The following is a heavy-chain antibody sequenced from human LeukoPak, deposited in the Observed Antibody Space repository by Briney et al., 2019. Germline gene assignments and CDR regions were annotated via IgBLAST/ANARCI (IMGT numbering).Heavy chain of an antibody. Sequence: ASVKVSCKASGGTFSSYAISWVRQAPGQGLEWMGRIIPIFGIANYAQEFQGRVTITADKSTSTAYMELSSLRSEDTAVYYCARDPGYCSSTSCYDNWFDPWGQGTLVTVSS. D-gene: IGHD2-2*01. V-gene: IGHV1-69*04. CDR1: GGTFSSYA. CDR2: IIPIFGIA. J-gene: IGHJ5*02. CDR3: ARDPGYCSSTSCYDNWFDP.